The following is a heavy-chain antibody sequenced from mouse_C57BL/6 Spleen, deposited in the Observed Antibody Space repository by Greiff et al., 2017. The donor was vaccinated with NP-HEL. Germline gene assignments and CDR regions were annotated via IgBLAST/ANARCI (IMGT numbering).Heavy chain of an antibody. J-gene: IGHJ3*01. CDR1: GYSFTSYW. CDR2: IDPSAGYT. Sequence: QVQLLQPGAELVKPGASVKLSCKASGYSFTSYWMQWVNQRPGQGLEWIGEIDPSAGYTNYNQKFKAKATLTVDKSSSTAYRQLNSLTSEDSAVYYCAKYTTRERSGYWGQGTMVTVSA. V-gene: IGHV1-50*01. D-gene: IGHD1-1*01. CDR3: AKYTTRERSGY.